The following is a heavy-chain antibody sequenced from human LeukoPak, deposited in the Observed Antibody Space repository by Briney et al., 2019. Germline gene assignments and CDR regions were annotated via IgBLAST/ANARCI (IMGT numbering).Heavy chain of an antibody. CDR3: ARGIVAARQPPLC. J-gene: IGHJ4*02. CDR2: ISYDRSNK. CDR1: GFTFSSYA. V-gene: IGHV3-30-3*01. D-gene: IGHD6-6*01. Sequence: GGSLRLSCAASGFTFSSYAMHWVRQAPGKGLEWVTVISYDRSNKYYADSEKGRLPIYRENSKNTLYLQMNSLRAEDTAVYYCARGIVAARQPPLCWGQGTLVTVSS.